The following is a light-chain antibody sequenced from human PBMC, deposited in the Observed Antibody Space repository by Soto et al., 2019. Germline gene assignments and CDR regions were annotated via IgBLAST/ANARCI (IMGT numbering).Light chain of an antibody. J-gene: IGLJ1*01. Sequence: QSALTQPRSVSGSPGQSVTISCTGTSSDVGGYNYVSWYQQHPGKAPKLMIYDVSKRPSGVPDRFSGSKSGNTASLTISGLQAEDEADYYCATWDDSLKTYVFGNGTKLTVL. CDR1: SSDVGGYNY. V-gene: IGLV2-11*01. CDR3: ATWDDSLKTYV. CDR2: DVS.